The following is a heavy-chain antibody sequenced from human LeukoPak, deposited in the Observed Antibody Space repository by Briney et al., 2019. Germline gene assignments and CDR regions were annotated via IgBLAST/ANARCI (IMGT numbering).Heavy chain of an antibody. CDR1: GGSISSYY. D-gene: IGHD2-2*01. J-gene: IGHJ3*02. V-gene: IGHV4-34*01. Sequence: SETLSLTCTVSGGSISSYYWGWIRQPPGKGLEWIGEINHSGSTNYNPSLKSRVTISVDTSKNQFSLKLSSVTAADTAVYYCARGLGYCSSTSCLTLGAFDIWGQGTMVTVSS. CDR2: INHSGST. CDR3: ARGLGYCSSTSCLTLGAFDI.